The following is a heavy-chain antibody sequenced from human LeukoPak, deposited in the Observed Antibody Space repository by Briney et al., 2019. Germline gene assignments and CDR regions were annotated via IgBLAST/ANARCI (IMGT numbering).Heavy chain of an antibody. CDR2: IYPGDSDT. V-gene: IGHV5-51*01. J-gene: IGHJ4*02. CDR1: GYSFTSYR. D-gene: IGHD2-15*01. CDR3: ARHLRSRYCSGGSCPTFDY. Sequence: GESLKISCKGSGYSFTSYRIGWVRQMPGKGLEWMGIIYPGDSDTRYSPSFQGQVTISADKSISTAYLQWSSLKASDTAMYYCARHLRSRYCSGGSCPTFDYWGQGTLVTVSS.